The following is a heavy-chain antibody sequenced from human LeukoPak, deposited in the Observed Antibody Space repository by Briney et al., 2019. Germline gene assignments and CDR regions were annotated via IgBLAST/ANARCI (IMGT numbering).Heavy chain of an antibody. CDR1: GFTQNT. V-gene: IGHV3-23*01. CDR3: TKDAYSGYCCDWYFDL. Sequence: GGSLRLSCEASGFTQNTMGWVRQAPGKGLERVARISRTGGTSHYATSLKGRLTTPRENSKTTMYLKLASLRAEDTALNYFTKDAYSGYCCDWYFDLWGRGTLVTVSS. J-gene: IGHJ2*01. D-gene: IGHD3-22*01. CDR2: ISRTGGTS.